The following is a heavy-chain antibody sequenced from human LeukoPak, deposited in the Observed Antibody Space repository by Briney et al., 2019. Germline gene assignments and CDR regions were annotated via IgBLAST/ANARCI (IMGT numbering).Heavy chain of an antibody. Sequence: ASVKVSCKASGYTFTSYDINWVRQATGQGLEWMGWMNPNSGNTGYAQKFQGRVTITRNTSISTAYMELSSLRSEDTAVYYCARDESLVLPAVAVGSDYWGQGTLVTVSS. V-gene: IGHV1-8*03. CDR3: ARDESLVLPAVAVGSDY. D-gene: IGHD6-19*01. CDR2: MNPNSGNT. J-gene: IGHJ4*02. CDR1: GYTFTSYD.